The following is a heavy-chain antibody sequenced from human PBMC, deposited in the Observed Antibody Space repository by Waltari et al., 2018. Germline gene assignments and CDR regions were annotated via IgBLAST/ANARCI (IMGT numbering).Heavy chain of an antibody. Sequence: QVQLQESGPGLVKPSQTLSLTCTVSGGSISSGSYYWSWIRQPAGKGLEWIGRIYTSGSTNYNPSRKSRVTISVDTSKNQFSLKLRSEDTAVYYCARDPPPYGDYLNWFDPWGQGTLVTVSS. D-gene: IGHD4-17*01. CDR1: GGSISSGSYY. V-gene: IGHV4-61*02. J-gene: IGHJ5*02. CDR2: IYTSGST. CDR3: ARDPPPYGDYLNWFDP.